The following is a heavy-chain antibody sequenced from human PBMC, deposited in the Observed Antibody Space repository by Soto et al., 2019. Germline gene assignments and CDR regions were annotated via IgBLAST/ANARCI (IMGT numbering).Heavy chain of an antibody. CDR2: VSYDGAHK. Sequence: QVQLVESGGGVVQPGRSLRLSCAASGFTFTNYAMYWVRQAPGKGLVWMGYVSYDGAHKFYADSVKGPFTISRDNSENTLFLQMNSLRAEDTAVYYCAREGEYCSGGSCTYFAYWGQGTLVTVSS. CDR3: AREGEYCSGGSCTYFAY. V-gene: IGHV3-30-3*01. J-gene: IGHJ4*02. CDR1: GFTFTNYA. D-gene: IGHD2-15*01.